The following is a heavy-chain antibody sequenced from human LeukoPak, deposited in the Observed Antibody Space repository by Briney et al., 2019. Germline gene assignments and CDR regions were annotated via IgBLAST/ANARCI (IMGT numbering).Heavy chain of an antibody. CDR1: GYTFTGYY. Sequence: HRASVKVSCKASGYTFTGYYMHWVRQAPGQGLEWMGIINPSGGSTSYAQKFQGRVTMTRDTSTSTVYMELSSLRSEDTAVYYCARIVGATHDAFDIWGQGTMVTVSS. V-gene: IGHV1-46*01. J-gene: IGHJ3*02. D-gene: IGHD1-26*01. CDR2: INPSGGST. CDR3: ARIVGATHDAFDI.